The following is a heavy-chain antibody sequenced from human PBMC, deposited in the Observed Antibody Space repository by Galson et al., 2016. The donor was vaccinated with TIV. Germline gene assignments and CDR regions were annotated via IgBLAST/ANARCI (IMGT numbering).Heavy chain of an antibody. CDR1: GFTFTDYD. Sequence: SLRLSCAASGFTFTDYDINWVRQAPGKGLKWVSSINGSALSTYYADSVKGRFTISRDNSKNTLYLQMNSLRAEDTAIYYCAKAERQYRGYDSGFDYWGQGTLVTVSS. CDR3: AKAERQYRGYDSGFDY. D-gene: IGHD5-12*01. J-gene: IGHJ4*02. CDR2: INGSALST. V-gene: IGHV3-23*01.